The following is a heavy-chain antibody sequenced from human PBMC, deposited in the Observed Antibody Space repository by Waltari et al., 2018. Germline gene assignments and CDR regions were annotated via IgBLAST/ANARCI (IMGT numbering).Heavy chain of an antibody. CDR3: AKGNDGILLITGGYFDY. J-gene: IGHJ4*02. CDR1: GFTFSSYA. CDR2: ISGSGGST. D-gene: IGHD2-15*01. Sequence: EVQLVESGGGLVQPGGSLRLSCAASGFTFSSYAMSWVRQAPGKGLEWVSAISGSGGSTYYADSVKGRFTISRDNSKNTLYLQMNSLRAEDTAVYYCAKGNDGILLITGGYFDYWGQGTLVTVSS. V-gene: IGHV3-23*04.